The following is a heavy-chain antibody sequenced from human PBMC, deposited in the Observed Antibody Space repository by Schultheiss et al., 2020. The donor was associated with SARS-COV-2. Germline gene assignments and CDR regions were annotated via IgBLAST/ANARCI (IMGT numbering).Heavy chain of an antibody. CDR2: IYYSGST. D-gene: IGHD5-18*01. J-gene: IGHJ4*02. CDR1: GGSVSSGSYY. CDR3: AREDRGYSYGFDY. V-gene: IGHV4-61*01. Sequence: SETLSLTCTVSGGSVSSGSYYWSWIRQPPGKGLEWIGYIYYSGSTNYNPSLKSRVTISVDRSKNQFSLKMSSVTAADTAVYYCAREDRGYSYGFDYWGQGTLVTVSS.